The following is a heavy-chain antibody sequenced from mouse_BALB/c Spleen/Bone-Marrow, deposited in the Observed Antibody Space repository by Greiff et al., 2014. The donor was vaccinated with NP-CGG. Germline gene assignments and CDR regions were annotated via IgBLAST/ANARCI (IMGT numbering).Heavy chain of an antibody. J-gene: IGHJ4*01. Sequence: EVKLVESGPGLVKPSQSLSLTCTVTGYSITSDCAWNWIRQFPGNKLEWMGYISYSGSTNYNPSLKSRISFTRDTSKNQFFLQLNSVTAEDTATYYCARFYYYGPYAMDYWGQGTSVTVSS. D-gene: IGHD1-1*01. CDR1: GYSITSDCA. CDR3: ARFYYYGPYAMDY. CDR2: ISYSGST. V-gene: IGHV3-2*02.